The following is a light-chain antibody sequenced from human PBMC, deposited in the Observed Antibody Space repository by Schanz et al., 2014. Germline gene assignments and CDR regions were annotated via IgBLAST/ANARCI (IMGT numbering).Light chain of an antibody. CDR1: QNISNY. J-gene: IGKJ1*01. V-gene: IGKV1-39*01. CDR2: AAS. CDR3: QQTYSTPRT. Sequence: DIQMTQSPSSLSASVGDRVTITCRASQNISNYLNWYQRNPGKAPKLLIYAASSLQSGVPSRFSGSGSGTDFTLTISSLQPEDFATYYCQQTYSTPRTFGQGTKVEIK.